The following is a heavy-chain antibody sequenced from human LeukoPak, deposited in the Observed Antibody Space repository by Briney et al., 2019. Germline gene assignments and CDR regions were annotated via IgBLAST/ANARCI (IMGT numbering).Heavy chain of an antibody. CDR3: ARERYSRKYNWFDP. V-gene: IGHV3-7*01. CDR1: GFTFSSYW. D-gene: IGHD6-13*01. CDR2: IKQDGSEK. J-gene: IGHJ5*02. Sequence: PGGSLRLSCAASGFTFSSYWMSWVRQAPGKGLEWVANIKQDGSEKYYVDSVKGRCTISRDNAKNSLYLQMNSLRAEDTAVYYCARERYSRKYNWFDPWGQGTLVTVFS.